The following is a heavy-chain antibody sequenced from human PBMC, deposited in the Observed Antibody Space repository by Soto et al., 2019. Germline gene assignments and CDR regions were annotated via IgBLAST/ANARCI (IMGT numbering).Heavy chain of an antibody. Sequence: QVQLVQSGAEVKKPGASVKVSCKASGYTFTSYEINWVRQATGQGLEWMGWMNPNSGNTGYAQKFQGRVTMTRNTSISTAYMELSSLRSEDTAVYYRARGIVVVPAAILLDAFDIWGQGTMVTVSS. D-gene: IGHD2-2*01. CDR1: GYTFTSYE. CDR2: MNPNSGNT. J-gene: IGHJ3*02. V-gene: IGHV1-8*01. CDR3: ARGIVVVPAAILLDAFDI.